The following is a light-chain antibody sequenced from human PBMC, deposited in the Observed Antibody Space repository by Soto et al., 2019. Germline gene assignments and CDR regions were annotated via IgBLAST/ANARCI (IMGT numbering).Light chain of an antibody. Sequence: QSALTHPASVSGSPGQSITLSCTGTSSDVGSYNLVSWYQQHPGKAPKLMIYEGSKRPAGVYNRFSGSKSGNTASLTISGLQAEDEAEYYCCSYAGSRRVFGGGTKLTVL. V-gene: IGLV2-23*01. J-gene: IGLJ3*02. CDR1: SSDVGSYNL. CDR2: EGS. CDR3: CSYAGSRRV.